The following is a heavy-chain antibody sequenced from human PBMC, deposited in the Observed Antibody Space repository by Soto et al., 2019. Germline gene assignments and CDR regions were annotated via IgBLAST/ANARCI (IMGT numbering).Heavy chain of an antibody. CDR1: GFTFSSYA. CDR2: ISGSGGST. J-gene: IGHJ4*02. Sequence: EVQLLESGGGLVQPGGSLRLSCAASGFTFSSYAMSWVRQAPGKGLEWVSAISGSGGSTYYADSVKGRFTISRDNSKNSLYLQLNSLRDEDTAVYHCAKGKDYDYIWGSYRSFDYWGQGTLVTVSS. CDR3: AKGKDYDYIWGSYRSFDY. D-gene: IGHD3-16*02. V-gene: IGHV3-23*01.